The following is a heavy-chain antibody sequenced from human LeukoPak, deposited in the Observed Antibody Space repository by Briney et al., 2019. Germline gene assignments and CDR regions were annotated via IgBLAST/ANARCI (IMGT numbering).Heavy chain of an antibody. Sequence: GGSLRLSCAASGFTFSNYDMHWVRQATGKGLEWVSAIGTAGDTYYQGSVRGRFTMSRENAKNSLYLQMNSLTAGDTAVYYCTRGGSYGSSDSWGQGTLVTVSS. CDR1: GFTFSNYD. J-gene: IGHJ4*02. D-gene: IGHD3-10*01. CDR2: IGTAGDT. V-gene: IGHV3-13*04. CDR3: TRGGSYGSSDS.